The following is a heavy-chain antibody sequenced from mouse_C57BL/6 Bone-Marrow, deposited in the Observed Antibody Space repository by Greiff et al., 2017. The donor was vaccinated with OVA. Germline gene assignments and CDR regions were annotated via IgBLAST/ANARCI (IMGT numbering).Heavy chain of an antibody. CDR2: IDPSDSYT. Sequence: QVQLQQPGAELVMPGASVKLSCKASGYTFTSYWMHWVKQRPGQGLEWIGEIDPSDSYTNYTEQFKGQSTLTVDKSSSTAYMQLSSLTSEDSAVYYCARPEEKAWFAYWGRGTLVTVSA. J-gene: IGHJ3*01. V-gene: IGHV1-69*01. CDR1: GYTFTSYW. CDR3: ARPEEKAWFAY.